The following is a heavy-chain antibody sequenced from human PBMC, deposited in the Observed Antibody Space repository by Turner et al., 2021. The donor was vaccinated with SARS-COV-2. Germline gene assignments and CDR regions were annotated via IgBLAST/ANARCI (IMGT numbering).Heavy chain of an antibody. CDR1: GITFSSHG. D-gene: IGHD3-22*01. Sequence: QVQLVESGGGVVQPGRSLRLSCAASGITFSSHGMHLVRQAPGKGLEWVEVIWNDGSKKYDAYAVKGRFTISRDNSKNMVYLQMNSLRAEDTAVYYCARLDDSGHWGAFDIWGQGTMVTVSS. J-gene: IGHJ3*02. V-gene: IGHV3-33*01. CDR2: IWNDGSKK. CDR3: ARLDDSGHWGAFDI.